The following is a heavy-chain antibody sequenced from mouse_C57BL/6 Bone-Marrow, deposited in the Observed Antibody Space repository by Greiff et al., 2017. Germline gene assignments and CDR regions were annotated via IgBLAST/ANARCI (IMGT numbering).Heavy chain of an antibody. CDR2: IDPSDSYT. CDR3: AREGGGSSLFAY. J-gene: IGHJ3*01. CDR1: GYTFTSYW. Sequence: QVQLQQPGAELVMPGASVKLSCKASGYTFTSYWMHWVKQRPGQGLEWIGEIDPSDSYTNYNQKFKGKSTFTVDKSSSTAYMQLSSLTAEDSAVYYCAREGGGSSLFAYWGQGTLVTVSA. D-gene: IGHD1-1*01. V-gene: IGHV1-69*01.